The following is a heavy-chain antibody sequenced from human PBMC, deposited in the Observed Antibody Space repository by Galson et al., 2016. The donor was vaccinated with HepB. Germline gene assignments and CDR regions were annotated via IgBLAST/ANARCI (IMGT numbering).Heavy chain of an antibody. Sequence: SLRLSCAASGFTFSNYWMHWVRQAPGKGLVWVSRIRGDGPSTSYADSVKGRFTISRDNAKNTLYLQMNSLRAEDTAMYYCIKSDYGDYWGQGTLVTVSS. CDR1: GFTFSNYW. J-gene: IGHJ4*02. CDR3: IKSDYGDY. CDR2: IRGDGPST. V-gene: IGHV3-74*01.